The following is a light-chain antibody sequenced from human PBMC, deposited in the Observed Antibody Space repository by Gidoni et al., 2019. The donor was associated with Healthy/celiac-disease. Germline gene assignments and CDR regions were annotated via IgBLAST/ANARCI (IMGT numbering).Light chain of an antibody. J-gene: IGKJ5*01. Sequence: DIQLTQSPSFLSASVVDRVTITCRASQSISSYLNWYQQKPGKAPKLLIYAASSLQSGVPSRFSGSGSGTDFTLTISSLQPEDFATYYCQQSYSTPPITFGQGTRLEIK. CDR1: QSISSY. CDR2: AAS. CDR3: QQSYSTPPIT. V-gene: IGKV1-39*01.